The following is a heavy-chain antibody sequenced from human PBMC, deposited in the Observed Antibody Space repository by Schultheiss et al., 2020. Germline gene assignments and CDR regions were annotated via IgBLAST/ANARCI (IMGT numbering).Heavy chain of an antibody. Sequence: GGSLRLSCKGSGYSFTSYWIGWVRQMPGKGLEWMGMIYPGDSDTRYSPSFQGQVTISADKSISTAYLQWSSLKASDTAMYYCARHSMTTVTTPFDYWGQGTLV. CDR1: GYSFTSYW. CDR2: IYPGDSDT. D-gene: IGHD4-17*01. CDR3: ARHSMTTVTTPFDY. V-gene: IGHV5-51*01. J-gene: IGHJ4*02.